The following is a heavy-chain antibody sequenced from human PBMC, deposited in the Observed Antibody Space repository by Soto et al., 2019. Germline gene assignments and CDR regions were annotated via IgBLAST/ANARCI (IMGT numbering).Heavy chain of an antibody. CDR2: INHSGST. Sequence: SETQSLTCAVYGGSFSGYYWSWIRQPPGKGLEWIGEINHSGSTNYNPSLKSRVTISVDTSKNQFSLKLSSVTAADTAVYYCARGGYCSGGSCFNSATIWGQGTRVTVAS. D-gene: IGHD2-15*01. V-gene: IGHV4-34*01. CDR3: ARGGYCSGGSCFNSATI. J-gene: IGHJ4*02. CDR1: GGSFSGYY.